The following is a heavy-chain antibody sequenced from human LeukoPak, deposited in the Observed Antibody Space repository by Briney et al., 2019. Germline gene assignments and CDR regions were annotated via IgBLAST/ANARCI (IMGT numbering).Heavy chain of an antibody. CDR1: GFTFSSYA. CDR2: ISSSGGGT. D-gene: IGHD2-2*01. J-gene: IGHJ6*02. Sequence: NPGGSLRLSCAASGFTFSSYAMSWVRQAPGKGLEWVSTISSSGGGTYYADSVKGRFTISRDNSKNTLYLQMNSLRAEDTAVYYCAKDHCSSTSCRYYYYYDMDVWGQGTTVTVSS. V-gene: IGHV3-23*01. CDR3: AKDHCSSTSCRYYYYYDMDV.